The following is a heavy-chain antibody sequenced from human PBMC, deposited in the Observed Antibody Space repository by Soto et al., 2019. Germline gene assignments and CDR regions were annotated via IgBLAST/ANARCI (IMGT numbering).Heavy chain of an antibody. CDR1: GFTFSSYA. D-gene: IGHD3-10*01. CDR3: AKAFGTYYFDY. J-gene: IGHJ4*01. CDR2: IGSSGAKT. Sequence: EVQVLESGGDLVQPGGSLRLSCVGSGFTFSSYAMRWVRQAPGKGLEWVSAIGSSGAKTYYADSVKGRFTISRDNSKNTVYLQMNSLRAEDTAVYYCAKAFGTYYFDYWGQGTVVTVSS. V-gene: IGHV3-23*01.